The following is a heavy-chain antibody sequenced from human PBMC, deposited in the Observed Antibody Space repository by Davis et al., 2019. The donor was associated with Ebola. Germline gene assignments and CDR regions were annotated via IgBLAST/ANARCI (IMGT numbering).Heavy chain of an antibody. J-gene: IGHJ4*02. CDR2: ISAYSGNT. CDR3: ARDGPNYDVDY. D-gene: IGHD3-22*01. CDR1: GYTFTSHG. Sequence: AASVKVSCKASGYTFTSHGISWVRQAPGQGLEWMGWISAYSGNTNYAQKFQGRVTMTTDTSTGTAYMELRSLRSDDTAVYFCARDGPNYDVDYWGQGTLVTVSA. V-gene: IGHV1-18*01.